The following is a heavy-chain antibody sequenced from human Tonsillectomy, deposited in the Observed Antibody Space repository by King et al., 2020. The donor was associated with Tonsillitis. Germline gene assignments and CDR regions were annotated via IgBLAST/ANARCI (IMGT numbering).Heavy chain of an antibody. CDR3: AREAYYYALLTGYPSGWFDP. V-gene: IGHV1-18*04. J-gene: IGHJ5*02. CDR1: GYTFTSYG. CDR2: ISAYNGNT. D-gene: IGHD3-9*01. Sequence: QLVQSGAEVKKPGASVKVSCKASGYTFTSYGISWVRQAPGQGLEWMGWISAYNGNTNYAQKLQGRVTMTTDTSTSTAYMELRSLRSDDTAVYYCAREAYYYALLTGYPSGWFDPWGQGTLVTDSS.